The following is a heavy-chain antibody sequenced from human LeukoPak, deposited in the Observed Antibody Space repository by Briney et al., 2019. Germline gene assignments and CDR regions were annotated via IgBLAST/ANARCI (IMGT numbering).Heavy chain of an antibody. Sequence: SVKDSCKASGGTFSSYAISWVRQAPGQGLEWMGGIIPIFGTANYAQKFQGRVTITADESTSTAYMELSSLRSEDTAVYYCARDNPYCSSTSCWNWFDPWGQGTLVTVSS. CDR1: GGTFSSYA. D-gene: IGHD2-2*01. J-gene: IGHJ5*02. CDR2: IIPIFGTA. V-gene: IGHV1-69*01. CDR3: ARDNPYCSSTSCWNWFDP.